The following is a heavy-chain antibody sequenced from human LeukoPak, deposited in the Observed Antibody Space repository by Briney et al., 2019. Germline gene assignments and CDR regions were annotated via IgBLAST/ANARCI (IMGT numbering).Heavy chain of an antibody. V-gene: IGHV3-23*01. D-gene: IGHD3-9*01. Sequence: GGSLRLSCAASGFTFSSYAMNWARQAPGKGLEWISTIRGTGYHAAYAVSVRGRFTTTRDNSQNTVYLQMNGLRDEDTAVYFCAKLQRPNNDIFFDVWGQGALVIVSS. CDR3: AKLQRPNNDIFFDV. CDR2: IRGTGYHA. J-gene: IGHJ4*02. CDR1: GFTFSSYA.